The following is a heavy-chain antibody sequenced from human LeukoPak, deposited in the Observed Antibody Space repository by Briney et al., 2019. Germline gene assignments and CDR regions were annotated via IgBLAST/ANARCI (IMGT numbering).Heavy chain of an antibody. D-gene: IGHD6-6*01. CDR1: GGSISSSSYY. V-gene: IGHV4-39*01. J-gene: IGHJ4*02. Sequence: SETLSLTCTVSGGSISSSSYYWGWIRQPPGKGLEWIGSIYYSGSTYYNPSLKSRVTISVDTSKNQFSLKLSSVTAADTAVYYCARGATARSTPSPPYYFDYGGQGTLVTVSS. CDR2: IYYSGST. CDR3: ARGATARSTPSPPYYFDY.